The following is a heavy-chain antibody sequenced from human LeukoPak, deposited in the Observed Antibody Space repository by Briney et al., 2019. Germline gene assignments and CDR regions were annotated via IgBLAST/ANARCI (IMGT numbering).Heavy chain of an antibody. CDR3: ARHWLIDY. CDR1: GGSISSYY. D-gene: IGHD6-19*01. CDR2: IYYSGST. V-gene: IGHV4-59*05. Sequence: PSETLSLTCTVSGGSISSYYWSWIRQPPGKGLEWIGSIYYSGSTYYNPSLKSRVTISVDTSKNQFSLKLSSVTAADTAVYYCARHWLIDYWGQGTLVTVSS. J-gene: IGHJ4*02.